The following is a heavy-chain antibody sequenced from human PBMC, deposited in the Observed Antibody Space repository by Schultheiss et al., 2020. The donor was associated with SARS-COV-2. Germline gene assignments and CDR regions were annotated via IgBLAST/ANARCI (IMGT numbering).Heavy chain of an antibody. CDR1: GYTFTSYG. Sequence: ASVKVSCKASGYTFTSYGISWVRQAPGQGLEWMGWISAYNGNTNYAQKLKGRVTMTTDTSTSTAYMELRSLRSDDTAVYYCARARVATITLSLYYYYGMDVWGQGTTVTVSS. V-gene: IGHV1-18*01. CDR2: ISAYNGNT. D-gene: IGHD5-12*01. CDR3: ARARVATITLSLYYYYGMDV. J-gene: IGHJ6*02.